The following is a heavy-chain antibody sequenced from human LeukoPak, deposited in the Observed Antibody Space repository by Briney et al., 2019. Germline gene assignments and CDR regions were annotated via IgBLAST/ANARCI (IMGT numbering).Heavy chain of an antibody. CDR3: ARGDSSSWYYGY. Sequence: TTSETLSLTCAVSGGSISSGGYSWSWIRQPPGKGLEWIGYIYYSGSTYYNPSLKSRVTISVDTSKIQFSLKLSSVTAADTAVYYCARGDSSSWYYGYWGQGTLVTVSS. CDR1: GGSISSGGYS. V-gene: IGHV4-30-4*07. CDR2: IYYSGST. J-gene: IGHJ4*02. D-gene: IGHD6-13*01.